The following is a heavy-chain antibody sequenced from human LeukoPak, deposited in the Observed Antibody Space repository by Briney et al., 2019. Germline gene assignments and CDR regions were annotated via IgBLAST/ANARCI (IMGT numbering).Heavy chain of an antibody. CDR3: ARDRNTVFDY. J-gene: IGHJ4*02. CDR1: GFTFSSYS. D-gene: IGHD1-14*01. V-gene: IGHV3-21*01. CDR2: ISSSSSYI. Sequence: GGSXXLSCAASGFTFSSYSMNWVRQAPGKGVEWVSSISSSSSYIYYADSVKGRFTISRDNAKNSLYLQMNSLRAEDTAVYYCARDRNTVFDYWGQGTLVTVSS.